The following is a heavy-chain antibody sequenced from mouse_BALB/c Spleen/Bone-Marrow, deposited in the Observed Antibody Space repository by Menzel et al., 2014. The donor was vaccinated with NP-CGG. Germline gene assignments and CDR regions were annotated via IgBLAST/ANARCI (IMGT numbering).Heavy chain of an antibody. CDR3: ASTTTLYYYAMDY. V-gene: IGHV2-2*02. J-gene: IGHJ4*01. Sequence: VKLMESGPGLVQPSQSLSITCTVSGFSLTSYGVHWVRQSPGKGLEWLGVIWSGGSTDYNAAFISRLSISKDNPKSQVFFKMYSLQANDTAIYYCASTTTLYYYAMDYWGQGTSVTVSS. D-gene: IGHD1-1*01. CDR2: IWSGGST. CDR1: GFSLTSYG.